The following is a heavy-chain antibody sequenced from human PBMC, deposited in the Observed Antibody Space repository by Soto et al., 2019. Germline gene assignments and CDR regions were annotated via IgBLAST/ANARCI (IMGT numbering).Heavy chain of an antibody. Sequence: QVQLVESGGGVVQPGRSLRLSCAASGFTFSSYGMHWVRQAPDKGLEWVAVIWYDGSNKYYADSVKGRFTISRDNSKNTLYLQMNSLRAEDTAVYYCARDRITVVGPTTDYYYYGMDVWGQGTTVTVSS. J-gene: IGHJ6*02. CDR2: IWYDGSNK. V-gene: IGHV3-33*01. CDR3: ARDRITVVGPTTDYYYYGMDV. D-gene: IGHD2-15*01. CDR1: GFTFSSYG.